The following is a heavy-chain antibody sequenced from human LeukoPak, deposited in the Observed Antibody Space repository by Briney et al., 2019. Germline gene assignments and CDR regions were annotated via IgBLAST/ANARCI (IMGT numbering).Heavy chain of an antibody. J-gene: IGHJ4*02. Sequence: GGSLRLSCAASGFTFSNYWMSWVRQAPGKGLEWVANINQDSSEKYYVDSVKGRFTISRGNAKNSLYLQLNTLRPEDTAVYYCVQGWRDNWGQGTLVTASS. D-gene: IGHD2-15*01. CDR1: GFTFSNYW. V-gene: IGHV3-7*01. CDR2: INQDSSEK. CDR3: VQGWRDN.